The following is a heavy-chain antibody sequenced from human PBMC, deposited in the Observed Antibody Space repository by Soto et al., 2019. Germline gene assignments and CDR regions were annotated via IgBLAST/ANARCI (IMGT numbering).Heavy chain of an antibody. D-gene: IGHD3-16*01. CDR1: GFTFSSYS. V-gene: IGHV3-48*01. CDR2: ISGSSSTI. J-gene: IGHJ4*02. CDR3: ARYDYLWGRVDY. Sequence: PGGSLRLSCAASGFTFSSYSMNWVRQAPGKGLEWVSYISGSSSTIYYADSVRGRFTISRDNAKNSLYLQLNSLRAEDTATYYCARYDYLWGRVDYWGQGALVPVSS.